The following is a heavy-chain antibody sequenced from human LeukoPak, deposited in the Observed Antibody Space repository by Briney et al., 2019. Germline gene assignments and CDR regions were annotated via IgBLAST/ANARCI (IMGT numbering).Heavy chain of an antibody. D-gene: IGHD6-6*01. Sequence: GASVKVSCKASGYTFTGYYMHWVRQAPGQGLEWMGWINPNSGDTNYAEKFQGRVTMTRDTSISTAYMDLRRLRSDDTAVYYCARDYSCSSGYFDYWGQGTLVTVSS. CDR1: GYTFTGYY. J-gene: IGHJ4*02. CDR2: INPNSGDT. CDR3: ARDYSCSSGYFDY. V-gene: IGHV1-2*02.